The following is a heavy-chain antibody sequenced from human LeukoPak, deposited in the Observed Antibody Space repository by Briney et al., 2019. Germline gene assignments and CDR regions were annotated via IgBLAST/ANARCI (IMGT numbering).Heavy chain of an antibody. CDR2: IYTSGST. CDR1: GGSISSYY. CDR3: ARSGPEQLVDY. V-gene: IGHV4-4*07. D-gene: IGHD6-13*01. Sequence: PSETLSLTCTVSGGSISSYYWSWIRQPPGKGLEWIGRIYTSGSTNYNPSLKSRVTISVDTSKNQFSLKLSSVTAADTAVYYCARSGPEQLVDYWGQGTLVTVSS. J-gene: IGHJ4*02.